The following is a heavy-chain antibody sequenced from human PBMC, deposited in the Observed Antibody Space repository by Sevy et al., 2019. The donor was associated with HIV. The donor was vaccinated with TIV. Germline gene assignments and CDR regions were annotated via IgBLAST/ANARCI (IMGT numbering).Heavy chain of an antibody. J-gene: IGHJ4*02. D-gene: IGHD1-26*01. CDR2: IRSKADSYAT. V-gene: IGHV3-73*01. CDR3: SSASIVGATGPDY. Sequence: GGSLRLSCAASGFSFSGSGMHWVRQASGKGLEWVGRIRSKADSYATAYAASVKGRFTISRDDSKNMAYLQMNSLKTEDTAMYYCSSASIVGATGPDYWGQGTLVTVSS. CDR1: GFSFSGSG.